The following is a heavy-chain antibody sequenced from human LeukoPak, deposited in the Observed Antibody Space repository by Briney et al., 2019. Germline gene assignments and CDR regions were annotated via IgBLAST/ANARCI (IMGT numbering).Heavy chain of an antibody. CDR3: ARRIPYALMNY. D-gene: IGHD3-16*01. CDR2: INHSGST. Sequence: PLETLSLTCAVYGGSFSGYYWGWIRQPPGKGLEWIGEINHSGSTNYNPSLKSRVTISVDTSKNQFSLKLSSVTAADTAVYYCARRIPYALMNYWGQGTLVTVSS. CDR1: GGSFSGYY. J-gene: IGHJ4*02. V-gene: IGHV4-34*01.